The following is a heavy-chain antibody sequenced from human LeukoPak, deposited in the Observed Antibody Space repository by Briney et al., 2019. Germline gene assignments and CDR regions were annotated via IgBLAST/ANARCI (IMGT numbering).Heavy chain of an antibody. Sequence: GGPLRLSCAASGFTFSNAWMSWVRQAPGKGLEWVGRIKSKTDGGTTDYAAPVKGRFTISRDDSKNTLDLQMNSLKTEDTAVYYCQRSGSYLLGYYGMDVWGQGTTVTVSS. V-gene: IGHV3-15*01. CDR1: GFTFSNAW. J-gene: IGHJ6*02. D-gene: IGHD1-26*01. CDR2: IKSKTDGGTT. CDR3: QRSGSYLLGYYGMDV.